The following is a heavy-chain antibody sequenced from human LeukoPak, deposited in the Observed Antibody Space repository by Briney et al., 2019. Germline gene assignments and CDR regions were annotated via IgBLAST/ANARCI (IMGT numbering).Heavy chain of an antibody. CDR2: IRYDGSNK. CDR1: GFTFSSYG. Sequence: GGSLRLSCAASGFTFSSYGMHWVRQAPGKGLEWVAFIRYDGSNKYYADSVKGRFTISRDNSKNTLYLQMNSLRAEDTAVYYCANWGVGAGRQYYFDYWGQGTLVTVSS. D-gene: IGHD1-26*01. J-gene: IGHJ4*02. V-gene: IGHV3-30*02. CDR3: ANWGVGAGRQYYFDY.